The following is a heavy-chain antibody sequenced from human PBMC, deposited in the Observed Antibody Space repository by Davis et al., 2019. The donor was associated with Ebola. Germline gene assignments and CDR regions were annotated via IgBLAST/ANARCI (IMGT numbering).Heavy chain of an antibody. CDR3: ARDGSVAAIELDY. CDR2: ISAYNGNT. V-gene: IGHV1-18*01. Sequence: ASVQVSCKASGYTFNLYGISWVRQAPGQGLEWMGWISAYNGNTNYAQRFQDRVTMTTDTSTNTAYMEVRGLRSDDTAVYYCARDGSVAAIELDYWGQGTLVTVSS. D-gene: IGHD2-2*02. CDR1: GYTFNLYG. J-gene: IGHJ4*02.